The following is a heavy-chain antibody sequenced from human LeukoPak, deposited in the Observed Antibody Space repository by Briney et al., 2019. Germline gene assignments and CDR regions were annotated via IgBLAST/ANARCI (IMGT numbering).Heavy chain of an antibody. CDR3: AGSGSYYKSLDY. J-gene: IGHJ4*02. D-gene: IGHD3-10*01. CDR2: IYRSGST. Sequence: SETLSLTCAVSGGSISSSNWWSWVRQPPGKGLEWIGEIYRSGSTNYNPSLKSRVPISVDKSKNQFSLKLSSVTAADTAVYYCAGSGSYYKSLDYWGQGTLVTVSS. V-gene: IGHV4-4*02. CDR1: GGSISSSNW.